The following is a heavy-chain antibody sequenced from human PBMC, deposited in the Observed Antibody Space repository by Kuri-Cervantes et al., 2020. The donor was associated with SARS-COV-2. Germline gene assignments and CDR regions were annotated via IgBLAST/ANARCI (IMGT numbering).Heavy chain of an antibody. Sequence: GESLKISCAASGFIFSNYGMHWVRQAPGKGPEWVAFIRYDGDNKYYADSVKGRFTISRDNPKNTLYLQMNSLRSDDTAVYYCAVYCSSTSCYNQWGQGTLVTVSS. CDR1: GFIFSNYG. D-gene: IGHD2-2*02. V-gene: IGHV3-30*02. CDR3: AVYCSSTSCYNQ. CDR2: IRYDGDNK. J-gene: IGHJ4*02.